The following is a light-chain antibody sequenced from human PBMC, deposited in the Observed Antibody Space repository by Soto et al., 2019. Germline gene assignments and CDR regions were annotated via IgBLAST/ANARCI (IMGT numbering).Light chain of an antibody. V-gene: IGKV1-5*03. CDR3: QQYNSYSYT. J-gene: IGKJ2*01. CDR1: QYISSW. Sequence: DIQMTQSPSTLSASVGDRVTITCRASQYISSWLAWYQQKPGKAPKLLIYKASTLESGVPSRFSGSGSGTEFTLTISSLQPDDFATYYFQQYNSYSYTFGQGTKLDI. CDR2: KAS.